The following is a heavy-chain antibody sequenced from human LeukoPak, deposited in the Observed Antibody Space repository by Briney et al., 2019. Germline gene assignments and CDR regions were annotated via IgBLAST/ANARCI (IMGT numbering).Heavy chain of an antibody. V-gene: IGHV1-69*06. CDR3: ERDHLDYYGSGSPKGGDY. J-gene: IGHJ4*02. D-gene: IGHD3-10*01. CDR2: IIPSFGTA. CDR1: AGSFSSYA. Sequence: AGKVCCKSSAGSFSSYAISLVRQAPGQGLEWMGRIIPSFGTANYAQKFQGRVTITADKSTGTAYMDLSSLRSEDTAVYCCERDHLDYYGSGSPKGGDYWGQGTLVTVSS.